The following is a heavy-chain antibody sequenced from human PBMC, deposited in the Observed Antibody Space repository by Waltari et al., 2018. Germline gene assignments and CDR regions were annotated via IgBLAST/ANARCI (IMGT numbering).Heavy chain of an antibody. Sequence: QVQLQESGPGLVKPSETLSLTCAVSGYSISSGYYWGWIRQPPGKGLEWIGSIYHSGSPSYNPSLKSRVTISVDTSKNQFSLKLSSVTAADTAVYYCARDNDSSGYYPDAFDIWGQGTMVTVSS. CDR1: GYSISSGYY. J-gene: IGHJ3*02. V-gene: IGHV4-38-2*02. CDR2: IYHSGSP. CDR3: ARDNDSSGYYPDAFDI. D-gene: IGHD3-22*01.